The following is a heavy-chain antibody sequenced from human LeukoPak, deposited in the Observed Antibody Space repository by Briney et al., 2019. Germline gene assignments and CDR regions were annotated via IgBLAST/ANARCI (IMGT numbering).Heavy chain of an antibody. CDR1: GFTFSNYA. D-gene: IGHD3-3*01. Sequence: GGSLRLSCVASGFTFSNYAMSWVRQAPGKGLEWVSAISHSGGTTYYADSMKGRFTISRENSKNTLYLHMNSLRAEDTAVFYCAKELQERFYYYYYMDVWGKGTTVTVSS. CDR2: ISHSGGTT. CDR3: AKELQERFYYYYYMDV. V-gene: IGHV3-23*01. J-gene: IGHJ6*03.